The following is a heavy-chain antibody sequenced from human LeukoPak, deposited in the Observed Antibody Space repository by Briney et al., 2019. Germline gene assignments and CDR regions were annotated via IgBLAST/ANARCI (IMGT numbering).Heavy chain of an antibody. Sequence: GGSLRLSCAASGFTFSSYAMSWVRQCPVKGLVWVSNVSGSGDRTSYADSVKGRFTISRDISKNTLYLQMNSLRAEDTAIYYCRRGLRYFEAVDYWGERVLVTVSS. CDR2: VSGSGDRT. J-gene: IGHJ4*02. V-gene: IGHV3-23*01. CDR3: RRGLRYFEAVDY. D-gene: IGHD3-9*01. CDR1: GFTFSSYA.